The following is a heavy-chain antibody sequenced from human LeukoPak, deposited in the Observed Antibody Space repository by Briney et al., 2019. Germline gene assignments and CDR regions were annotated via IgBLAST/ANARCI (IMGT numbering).Heavy chain of an antibody. Sequence: SETLSLTCAVYGGSFSGYYWSWIRQPPGKGLEWIGEINHSGSTNYNPSLKSRVTISVDTSKNQFSLKLSSVTAADTAVYYCARERVVVAATPPYAFDIWGQGTMVTVSS. CDR1: GGSFSGYY. CDR2: INHSGST. D-gene: IGHD2-15*01. J-gene: IGHJ3*02. V-gene: IGHV4-34*01. CDR3: ARERVVVAATPPYAFDI.